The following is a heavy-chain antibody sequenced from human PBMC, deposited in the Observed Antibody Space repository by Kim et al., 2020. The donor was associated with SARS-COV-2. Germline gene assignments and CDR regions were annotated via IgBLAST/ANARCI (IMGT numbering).Heavy chain of an antibody. CDR3: ARDVTHYYYYGMDV. J-gene: IGHJ6*02. D-gene: IGHD4-4*01. CDR2: IKQDGSEK. CDR1: GFTFSSYW. Sequence: GGSLRLSCAASGFTFSSYWMSWVRQAPGKGLEWVANIKQDGSEKYYVDSVKGRFTISRDNAKNSLYLQMNSLRAEDTAVYYCARDVTHYYYYGMDVWGQGTTVTVSS. V-gene: IGHV3-7*03.